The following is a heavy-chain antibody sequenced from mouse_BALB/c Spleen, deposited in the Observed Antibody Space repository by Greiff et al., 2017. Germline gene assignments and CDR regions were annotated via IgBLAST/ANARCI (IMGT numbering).Heavy chain of an antibody. J-gene: IGHJ4*01. CDR1: GFSLTSYG. Sequence: QVQLKESGPGLVAPSQSLSITCTVSGFSLTSYGVHWVRQPPGKGLEWLGVIWACGSTNYNSALMSRLSISKDNSKSQVFLKMNSLQTDDTAMYYCATFLYYGSSYYAMDYWGQGTSVTVSS. D-gene: IGHD1-1*01. CDR2: IWACGST. V-gene: IGHV2-9*02. CDR3: ATFLYYGSSYYAMDY.